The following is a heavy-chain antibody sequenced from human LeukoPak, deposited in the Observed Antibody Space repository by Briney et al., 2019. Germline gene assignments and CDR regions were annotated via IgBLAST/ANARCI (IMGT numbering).Heavy chain of an antibody. CDR2: ISYDGSNK. J-gene: IGHJ5*02. CDR1: GYTFTSYY. CDR3: ARDNGYSYGYLNWFDP. V-gene: IGHV3-30*01. Sequence: SCKASGYTFTSYYMHWVRQAPGKGLEWVAVISYDGSNKYYADSVKGRFTISRDNSKNTLYLQMNSLRAEGTAVYYCARDNGYSYGYLNWFDPWGQGTLVTVSS. D-gene: IGHD5-18*01.